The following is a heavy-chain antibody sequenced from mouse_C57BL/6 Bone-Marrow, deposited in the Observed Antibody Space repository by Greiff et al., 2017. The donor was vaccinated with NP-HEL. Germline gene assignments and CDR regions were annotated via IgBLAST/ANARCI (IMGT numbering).Heavy chain of an antibody. CDR2: IDPENGDT. CDR1: GFNIKDDY. Sequence: DVKLVESGAELVRPGASVKLSCTASGFNIKDDYMHWVKQRPEQGLEWIGWIDPENGDTEYASKFQGKATITADTSSNTAYLQLSSLTSEDTAVYYCTTGSNLDYWGQGTTLTVSS. D-gene: IGHD2-5*01. V-gene: IGHV14-4*01. CDR3: TTGSNLDY. J-gene: IGHJ2*01.